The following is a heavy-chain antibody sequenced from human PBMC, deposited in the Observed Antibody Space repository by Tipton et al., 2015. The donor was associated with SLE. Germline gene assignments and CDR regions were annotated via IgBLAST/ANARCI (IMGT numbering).Heavy chain of an antibody. CDR3: AKDRGDQDWYFDL. D-gene: IGHD3-10*01. CDR1: GFIFSTYA. V-gene: IGHV3-64D*06. CDR2: ISSNAGST. Sequence: SLRLSCSASGFIFSTYAMHWVRQAPGKGLEYVSAISSNAGSTYYVDSVKGRFTISRDNSKNTLYLQMSSLRAEDTAVYYCAKDRGDQDWYFDLWGRGTLVTVSS. J-gene: IGHJ2*01.